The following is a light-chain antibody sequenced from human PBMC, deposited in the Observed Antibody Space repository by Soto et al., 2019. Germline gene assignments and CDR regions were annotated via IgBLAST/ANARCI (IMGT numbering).Light chain of an antibody. J-gene: IGKJ2*02. V-gene: IGKV3-20*01. CDR3: QRGVQPICT. CDR2: RAS. Sequence: IVLTQSPVTLSVSLGERVTISCRASQTVIYNFLAWYQQKPGQAPRLLIYRASTKTSGVPDRFSGRGSGTDFTLTISRVEPEDSAVYFCQRGVQPICTFGQGTKLEI. CDR1: QTVIYNF.